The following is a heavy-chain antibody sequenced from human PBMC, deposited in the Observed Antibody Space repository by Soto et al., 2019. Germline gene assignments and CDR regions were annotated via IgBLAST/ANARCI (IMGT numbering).Heavy chain of an antibody. Sequence: QVHLEQWGAGLLKPSETLSLTCAIYGASLGGFHWTWLRQAPGKRLAWIGELIHGGSIHYIPSLTSRFTFYLDTSKNQFSLQIMYGTAADTSVYYCARSPLGYDYVRQTWREVGDSFDIWGRGTLVTVSS. V-gene: IGHV4-34*12. CDR2: LIHGGSI. D-gene: IGHD3-16*01. CDR3: ARSPLGYDYVRQTWREVGDSFDI. CDR1: GASLGGFH. J-gene: IGHJ3*02.